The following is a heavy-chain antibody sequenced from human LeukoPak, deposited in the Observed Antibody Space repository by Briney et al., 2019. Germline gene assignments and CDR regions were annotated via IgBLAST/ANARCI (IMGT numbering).Heavy chain of an antibody. CDR3: AKSGSYPGGYYYYMDV. D-gene: IGHD1-26*01. J-gene: IGHJ6*03. V-gene: IGHV3-23*01. CDR1: GFSFSDYA. CDR2: VSGGGGSR. Sequence: GGSLRLSCAASGFSFSDYAMIWVRQAPGKGLEWVSAVSGGGGSRFYADSVKGRFTISRDNSKNTQFLQMTSLKADDTAVYYCAKSGSYPGGYYYYMDVWGKGTTVTVSS.